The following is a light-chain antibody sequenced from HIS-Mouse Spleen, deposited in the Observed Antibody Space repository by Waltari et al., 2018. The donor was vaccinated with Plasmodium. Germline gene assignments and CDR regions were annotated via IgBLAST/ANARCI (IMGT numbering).Light chain of an antibody. J-gene: IGKJ3*01. CDR3: QQYNNWPFT. V-gene: IGKV3-15*01. CDR1: QIVSSN. CDR2: GAS. Sequence: EIVMTQSPATLSVSPGERATLSCRASQIVSSNLAWYQQKPGQAPRLLIYGASTRATGIPARFSCSGSGTEFTLTISSLQSEDFAVYYCQQYNNWPFTFGPGTKVDIK.